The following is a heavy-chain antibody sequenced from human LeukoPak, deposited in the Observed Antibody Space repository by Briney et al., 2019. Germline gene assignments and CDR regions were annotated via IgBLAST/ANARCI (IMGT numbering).Heavy chain of an antibody. CDR2: IYYSGST. J-gene: IGHJ5*02. V-gene: IGHV4-59*11. Sequence: SETLSLTCTVSGGSISSHYWSWIRQPPGKGLEWIGYIYYSGSTNYNPSLKSGVTISVDTSKNQFSLKLSSVTAADTAVYYCARELKVSKFDPWGQGTLVTVSS. CDR1: GGSISSHY. CDR3: ARELKVSKFDP.